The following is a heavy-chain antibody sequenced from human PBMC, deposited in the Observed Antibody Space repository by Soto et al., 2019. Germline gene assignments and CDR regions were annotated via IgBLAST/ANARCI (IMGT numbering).Heavy chain of an antibody. J-gene: IGHJ4*02. Sequence: EVQLVESGGGLVQPGGSLKLSCAASGFTFSGSAMHWVRQASGKGLEWVGRIRSKANSYATAYAASVKGRFTISRDDSKNTAYLQMHSLKTEDTAVYYCTSEIAARPNSYWGQGTLVTVSS. D-gene: IGHD6-6*01. CDR3: TSEIAARPNSY. CDR2: IRSKANSYAT. CDR1: GFTFSGSA. V-gene: IGHV3-73*01.